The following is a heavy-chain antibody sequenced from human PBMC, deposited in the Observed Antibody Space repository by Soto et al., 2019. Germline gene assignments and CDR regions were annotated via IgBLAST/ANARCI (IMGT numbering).Heavy chain of an antibody. D-gene: IGHD2-21*01. Sequence: ASVKVSCKASGVTFSRQDMRWVRQAPGQGLEWMGGIIPIFGTPQYAEKFQDRVTITADESTRTAYMELSSLTSEDTAVYYCATNEGGDGYSFDYWGQGTLVTVSS. J-gene: IGHJ4*02. CDR2: IIPIFGTP. CDR1: GVTFSRQD. V-gene: IGHV1-69*13. CDR3: ATNEGGDGYSFDY.